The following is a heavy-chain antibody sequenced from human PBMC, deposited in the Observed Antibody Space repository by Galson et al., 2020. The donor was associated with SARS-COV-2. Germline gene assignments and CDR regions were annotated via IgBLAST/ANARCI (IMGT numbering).Heavy chain of an antibody. CDR3: ARDSYPYYDLFTTYYSGIDY. V-gene: IGHV3-33*01. CDR2: INYDGTKT. J-gene: IGHJ4*02. Sequence: GGSLRLSCAASEFTFTNYGMHWVRQAPGKGLEWVALINYDGTKTSYADSVKGRFSISRDEAENTVFLQMTSLRAEDTAVYYCARDSYPYYDLFTTYYSGIDYWGQGTLVTVSP. CDR1: EFTFTNYG. D-gene: IGHD3-9*01.